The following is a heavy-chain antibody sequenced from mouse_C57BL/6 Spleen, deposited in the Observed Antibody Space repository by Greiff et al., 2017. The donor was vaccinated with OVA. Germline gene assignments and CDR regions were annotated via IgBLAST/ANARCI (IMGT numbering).Heavy chain of an antibody. CDR1: GFTFSSYA. D-gene: IGHD2-4*01. V-gene: IGHV5-9-1*02. CDR2: ISSGGDYI. Sequence: EVQGVESGEGLVKPGGSLKLSCAASGFTFSSYAMSWVRQTPEKRLEWVAYISSGGDYIYYADTVKGRFTISRDNARNTLYLQMSSLKSEDTAMYYCTRVYDYDWYFDVWGTGTTVTVSS. J-gene: IGHJ1*03. CDR3: TRVYDYDWYFDV.